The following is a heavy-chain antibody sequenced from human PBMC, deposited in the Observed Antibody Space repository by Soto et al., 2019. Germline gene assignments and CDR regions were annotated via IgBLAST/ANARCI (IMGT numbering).Heavy chain of an antibody. CDR1: GFTFSSYV. CDR2: ISHDGNNK. V-gene: IGHV3-30-3*01. D-gene: IGHD1-26*01. J-gene: IGHJ4*02. CDR3: ARDDEGGSDCDLGY. Sequence: QVQLVESGGGVVQPGRSLRLSCAASGFTFSSYVMHWVRQTPGRGLEWVAFISHDGNNKYYADSVKGRFTISRDNSENTLYLQMDRLRAEATAVYYCARDDEGGSDCDLGYWGQGTLVTVSS.